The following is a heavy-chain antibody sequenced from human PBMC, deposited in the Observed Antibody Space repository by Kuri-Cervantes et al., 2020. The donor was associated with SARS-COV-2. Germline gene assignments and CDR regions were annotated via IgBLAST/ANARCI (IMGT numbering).Heavy chain of an antibody. D-gene: IGHD3-10*01. CDR3: ATGMVRGLIQSYYYGMDV. CDR2: NNPNSGGT. Sequence: ASVKVSCKASGYTFTDYYMYWVRQAPGQGLERMGWNNPNSGGTNYAQKFQGWVTMTRDTSISTAYMELSRLRSDDTAVYYCATGMVRGLIQSYYYGMDVWGQGPTVTVSS. V-gene: IGHV1-2*04. J-gene: IGHJ6*02. CDR1: GYTFTDYY.